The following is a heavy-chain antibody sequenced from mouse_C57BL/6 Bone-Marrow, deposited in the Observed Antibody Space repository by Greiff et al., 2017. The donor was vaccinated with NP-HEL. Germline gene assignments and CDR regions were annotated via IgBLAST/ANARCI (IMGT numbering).Heavy chain of an antibody. D-gene: IGHD1-1*01. J-gene: IGHJ2*01. V-gene: IGHV14-4*01. CDR1: GFNIKDDY. Sequence: DVKLVESGAELVRPGASVKLSCTASGFNIKDDYMHWVKQRPEQGLEWIGWIDPENGDTEYASKFQGKATITADTSSNTAYLQLSSLTSEDTAVYYCTTYSYYYGSSYWGQGTTLTVSS. CDR3: TTYSYYYGSSY. CDR2: IDPENGDT.